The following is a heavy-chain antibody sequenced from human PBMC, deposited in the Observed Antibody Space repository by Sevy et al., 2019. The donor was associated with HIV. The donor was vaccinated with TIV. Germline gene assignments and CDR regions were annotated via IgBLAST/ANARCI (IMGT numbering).Heavy chain of an antibody. CDR3: ARDDCSNLSCHGSLLY. Sequence: ASVKVSCKASGYTFTSYAISWVRQAPGQGLEWMGWISTFNVNTNNAQTFQGRVTMTTDTSTSTAYMELRSLRSDDTAVYYCARDDCSNLSCHGSLLYWGQGTLVTVSS. CDR2: ISTFNVNT. D-gene: IGHD2-2*01. CDR1: GYTFTSYA. V-gene: IGHV1-18*01. J-gene: IGHJ4*02.